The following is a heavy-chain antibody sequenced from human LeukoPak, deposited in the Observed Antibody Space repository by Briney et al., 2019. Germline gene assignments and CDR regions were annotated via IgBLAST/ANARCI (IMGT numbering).Heavy chain of an antibody. Sequence: ASVKVSCKASGYTFNDYYIHWVRQAPGQGLQWMGWINANTYGTLYAKMVQGRVTMTIGASVTTAYLELRRLRSDDTAVYFCARIQRSVVVPAALGFWGQGTLVTVSS. J-gene: IGHJ4*02. CDR2: INANTYGT. CDR1: GYTFNDYY. CDR3: ARIQRSVVVPAALGF. V-gene: IGHV1-2*02. D-gene: IGHD2-15*01.